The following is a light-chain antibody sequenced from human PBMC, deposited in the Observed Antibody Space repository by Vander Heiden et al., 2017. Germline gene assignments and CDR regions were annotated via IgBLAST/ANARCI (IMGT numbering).Light chain of an antibody. CDR3: QQYFRTPYT. CDR1: QSVLYSSNNKNH. V-gene: IGKV4-1*01. CDR2: WAS. Sequence: DIAMTQSPDSLAVSLGERATINCKSSQSVLYSSNNKNHLAWYQQKPGQSPKMIIYWASTRESGVPDRFSGSGSGTDFTLPISSLQAEDVAVYYCQQYFRTPYTFGQETKLKIK. J-gene: IGKJ2*01.